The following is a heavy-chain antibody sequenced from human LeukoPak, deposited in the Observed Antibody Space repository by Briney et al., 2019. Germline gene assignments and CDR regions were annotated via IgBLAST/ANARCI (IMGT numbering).Heavy chain of an antibody. CDR2: IYSGGST. CDR1: GCTVSSNY. CDR3: ARDYYGSGSPFDY. V-gene: IGHV3-53*01. D-gene: IGHD3-10*01. Sequence: GGSLRLSCAASGCTVSSNYMSWVRQAPGKGLEWVSVIYSGGSTYYADSVKGRFTISRDNSKNTLYLQMNSLRAEDTAVYYCARDYYGSGSPFDYWGQGTLVTVSS. J-gene: IGHJ4*02.